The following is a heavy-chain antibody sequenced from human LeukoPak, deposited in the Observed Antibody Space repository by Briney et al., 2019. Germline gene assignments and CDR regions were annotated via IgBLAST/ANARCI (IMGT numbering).Heavy chain of an antibody. CDR2: INSDGSST. CDR1: GFTFSSYW. V-gene: IGHV3-74*01. Sequence: GGSLTLSCAASGFTFSSYWMHWVRQTPGKGLVWVARINSDGSSTSYADSVKGRFTISRDNAKNTLFLQMNSLRVEDTAVYYCARVPRELFGLDYWGQGTLVTVSS. D-gene: IGHD1-7*01. CDR3: ARVPRELFGLDY. J-gene: IGHJ4*02.